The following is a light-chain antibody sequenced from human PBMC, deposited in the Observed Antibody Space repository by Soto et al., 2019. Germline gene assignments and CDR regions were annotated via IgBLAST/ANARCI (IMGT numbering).Light chain of an antibody. CDR3: GTWDSSLSAGV. J-gene: IGLJ1*01. CDR2: DNN. Sequence: QSVLTQPPSVSAAPGQTVTISCSGSSSNIGNNYVSWYQQLPGTAPKLLIYDNNKRPSGIPDRFSGSKSGTSATLGITGLQTGDEADYYCGTWDSSLSAGVFGTGTKVTVL. V-gene: IGLV1-51*01. CDR1: SSNIGNNY.